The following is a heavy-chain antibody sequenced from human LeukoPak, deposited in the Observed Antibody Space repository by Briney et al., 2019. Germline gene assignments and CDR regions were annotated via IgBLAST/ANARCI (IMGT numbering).Heavy chain of an antibody. CDR2: IYTSGST. D-gene: IGHD3-16*01. V-gene: IGHV4-4*09. Sequence: SETLSLTCTVSGGSISSYYWSWIRQPPGKGLEWIGYIYTSGSTNYNPSLKSRVTISVDTSKNQSSLELSSVTAADTAVYYCARALAVWGKGTTVTVSS. CDR3: ARALAV. CDR1: GGSISSYY. J-gene: IGHJ6*04.